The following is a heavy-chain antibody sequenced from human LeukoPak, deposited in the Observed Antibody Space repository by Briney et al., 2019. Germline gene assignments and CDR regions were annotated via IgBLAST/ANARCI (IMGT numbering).Heavy chain of an antibody. J-gene: IGHJ4*02. CDR2: IKPDGSEK. Sequence: QTGGSLRLSCAASGFTLSTYWMGWVRQAPGKGLEWVAKIKPDGSEKDHVDSVKGRFTISRDNAKNSLYLQLNSLRAEDTAVYYCARSRFYFDYWGQGTLVTVSS. CDR1: GFTLSTYW. V-gene: IGHV3-7*01. CDR3: ARSRFYFDY.